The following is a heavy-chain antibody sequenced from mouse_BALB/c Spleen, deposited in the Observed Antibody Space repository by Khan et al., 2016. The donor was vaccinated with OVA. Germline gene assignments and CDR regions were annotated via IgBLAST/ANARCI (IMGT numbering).Heavy chain of an antibody. CDR1: GYSFTSYY. Sequence: VQLKESGPELMKPGASVKISCKASGYSFTSYYIHWVMQSHGKSLEWIGYIDPFSGGTTYNQKFKGKATLTVDKSSTTVYIHLSNLTSEDSAVYYCTRHVYVAWFTYWGQGTMVTVSA. CDR3: TRHVYVAWFTY. D-gene: IGHD2-2*01. J-gene: IGHJ3*01. CDR2: IDPFSGGT. V-gene: IGHV1S135*01.